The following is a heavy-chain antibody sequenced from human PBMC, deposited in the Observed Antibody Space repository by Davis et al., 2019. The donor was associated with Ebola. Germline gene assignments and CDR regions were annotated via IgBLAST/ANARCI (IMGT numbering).Heavy chain of an antibody. CDR2: TYYSSKWYN. V-gene: IGHV6-1*01. D-gene: IGHD5-24*01. CDR3: ARGWLRSGFDF. CDR1: GDSVSSGG. J-gene: IGHJ3*01. Sequence: PSETLSLTCAISGDSVSSGGWNWIRQSPSRGLEWLGRTYYSSKWYNDYAVSVKSRITINPDTSKNQFSLQLNSVTPEDTALYYCARGWLRSGFDFWGPGTMVTVSS.